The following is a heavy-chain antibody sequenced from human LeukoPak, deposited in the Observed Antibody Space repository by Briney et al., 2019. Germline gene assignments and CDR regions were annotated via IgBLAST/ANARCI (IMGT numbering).Heavy chain of an antibody. V-gene: IGHV4-59*01. Sequence: SETLSLTCTVSGASISSYYWSWIRQPPGKGLEWIGHIFSGSINYNPSLRSRVTISVETPKNQVSLKLNSVTAADTAVYYCARDGGYPLGAFDIWGQGTMVTVSS. CDR2: IFSGSI. CDR3: ARDGGYPLGAFDI. D-gene: IGHD6-13*01. CDR1: GASISSYY. J-gene: IGHJ3*02.